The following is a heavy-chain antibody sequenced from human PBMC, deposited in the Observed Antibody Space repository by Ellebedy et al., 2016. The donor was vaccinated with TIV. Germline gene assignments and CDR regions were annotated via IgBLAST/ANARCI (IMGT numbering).Heavy chain of an antibody. D-gene: IGHD3-22*01. V-gene: IGHV1-46*01. Sequence: ASVKVSCXASGYTFTSYYMHWVRQAPGQGLEWMGIINPSGGSTSYAQKFQGRVTMTRDTSTSTVYMELSSLRSEDTAVYYCATSLYDSIGYSKGGGAFDIWGQGTMVTVSS. CDR3: ATSLYDSIGYSKGGGAFDI. J-gene: IGHJ3*02. CDR1: GYTFTSYY. CDR2: INPSGGST.